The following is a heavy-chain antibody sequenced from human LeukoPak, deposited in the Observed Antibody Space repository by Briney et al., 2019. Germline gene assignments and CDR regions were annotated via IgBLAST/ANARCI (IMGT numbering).Heavy chain of an antibody. Sequence: SQTLSLTCSVSGGSISSGTYFWTWIRQHPGKGLEWIGYIYYSGSTYYNPSLESRVTISVDRSTNQFSLKLSSATAADTAVYYCASGNSGYYYIDYWGQGILVTVSS. CDR2: IYYSGST. CDR1: GGSISSGTYF. J-gene: IGHJ4*02. V-gene: IGHV4-31*03. CDR3: ASGNSGYYYIDY. D-gene: IGHD3-22*01.